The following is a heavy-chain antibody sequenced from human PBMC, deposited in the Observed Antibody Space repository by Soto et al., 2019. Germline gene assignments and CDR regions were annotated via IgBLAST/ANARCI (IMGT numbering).Heavy chain of an antibody. D-gene: IGHD6-13*01. V-gene: IGHV3-15*01. J-gene: IGHJ3*02. CDR1: GITFSNAW. CDR3: TTTRPGTNVFDN. CDR2: IRSKTDGGTT. Sequence: ESGGGLVEPGGSLRLSCAASGITFSNAWMNWVRKAPGKGLEYIGRIRSKTDGGTTEYAAPVEGRFTVSGDDSKNTLYLQMSGLKTEDTAVYYCTTTRPGTNVFDNWGQGTLVTVSS.